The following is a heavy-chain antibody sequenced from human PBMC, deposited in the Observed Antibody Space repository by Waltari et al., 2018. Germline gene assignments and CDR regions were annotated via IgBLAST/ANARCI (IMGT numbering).Heavy chain of an antibody. D-gene: IGHD6-25*01. CDR2: ISSSSSYI. CDR1: GFTFRSVS. Sequence: EVQLVESGGGLVKPGGSLRLSCAASGFTFRSVSMDLFRTAPGKGLEWGSSISSSSSYIYYADSVKGRFTISRDNAKNSLYLQMNSLRAKDTAVYYCARGHSAADPQGMDVWGQGTTVTVSS. CDR3: ARGHSAADPQGMDV. J-gene: IGHJ6*02. V-gene: IGHV3-21*01.